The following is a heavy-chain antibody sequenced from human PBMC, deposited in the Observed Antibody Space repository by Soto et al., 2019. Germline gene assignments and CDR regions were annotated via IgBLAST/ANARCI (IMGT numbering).Heavy chain of an antibody. CDR1: GFTFDDYT. Sequence: PWGSLRLSCAASGFTFDDYTMHWVRQAPGKGLEWVSLISWDGGSTYYADSVKGRFTISRDNSKSSLYLQMNSLRTEDTALYYCEQDGPMGAFDIWGQGTMVTVSS. J-gene: IGHJ3*02. CDR3: EQDGPMGAFDI. CDR2: ISWDGGST. V-gene: IGHV3-43*01.